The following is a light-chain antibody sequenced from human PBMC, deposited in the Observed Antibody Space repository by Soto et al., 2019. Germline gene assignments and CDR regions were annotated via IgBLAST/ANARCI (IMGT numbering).Light chain of an antibody. V-gene: IGKV1-9*01. CDR1: QCIANF. J-gene: IGKJ3*01. CDR2: GAS. Sequence: IRLTQSPSSLSASVGDRVTISCRASQCIANFLAWYQQKPGKAPKLLIYGASTLQSGVPSRFSGSGSGTDFTLTISSLQPEDFATYYCQQLNSFPIPFGPGTKVDIK. CDR3: QQLNSFPIP.